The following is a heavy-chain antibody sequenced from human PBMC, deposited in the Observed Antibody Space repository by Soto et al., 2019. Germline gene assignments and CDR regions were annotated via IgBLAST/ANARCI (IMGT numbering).Heavy chain of an antibody. CDR3: ARGDSGYDYHYYYYMDV. CDR1: GGSISSYY. V-gene: IGHV4-59*01. J-gene: IGHJ6*03. Sequence: SETLSLTCTVSGGSISSYYWSWIRQPPGKGLEWIGYIYYSGSTNYNPSLKSRVTISVDTSKNQFSLKLSSVTAADTAVYYCARGDSGYDYHYYYYMDVWGKGTTVTVSS. CDR2: IYYSGST. D-gene: IGHD5-12*01.